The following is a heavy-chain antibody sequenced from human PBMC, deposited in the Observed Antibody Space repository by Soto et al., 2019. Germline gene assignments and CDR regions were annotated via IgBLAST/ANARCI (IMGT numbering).Heavy chain of an antibody. D-gene: IGHD3-3*01. V-gene: IGHV3-7*01. Sequence: GGSLRLSCAASGFTFISYWMSWVLQAPVKVLEWVANIKQDGSEKYYVDSVKGRFTISRDNTKNSLYLQMNSLRAEDTAVYYCARDSYYDFWSGYYTGTYYYGMDVWGQGTTVTVSS. CDR1: GFTFISYW. J-gene: IGHJ6*02. CDR3: ARDSYYDFWSGYYTGTYYYGMDV. CDR2: IKQDGSEK.